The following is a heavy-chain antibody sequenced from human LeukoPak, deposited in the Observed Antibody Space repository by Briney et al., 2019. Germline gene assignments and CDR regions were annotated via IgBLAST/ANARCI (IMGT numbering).Heavy chain of an antibody. D-gene: IGHD2-2*01. Sequence: SETLSLTCTVSGGSISSGGYYWSWIRQHPGKGLEWIGYIYYSGSTYYNPSLKSRVTISVDTSKNQFSLKLSSVTAADTAVYYCARAESSTIFFDYWGQGTLVTVSS. CDR2: IYYSGST. CDR3: ARAESSTIFFDY. V-gene: IGHV4-31*03. CDR1: GGSISSGGYY. J-gene: IGHJ4*02.